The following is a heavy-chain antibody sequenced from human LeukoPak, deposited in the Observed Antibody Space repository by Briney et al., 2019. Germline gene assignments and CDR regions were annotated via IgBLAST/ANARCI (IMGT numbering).Heavy chain of an antibody. Sequence: GGSLRPSCAASGFTFSSYGMHWVRQAPGKGLEWVAFIRYDGSNKYYADSVKGRFTISRDNSKNTLYLQMNSLRAEDTAVYYCAKGDDSSGYFDFDYWGQGTLVTVSS. CDR3: AKGDDSSGYFDFDY. J-gene: IGHJ4*02. V-gene: IGHV3-30*02. D-gene: IGHD3-22*01. CDR1: GFTFSSYG. CDR2: IRYDGSNK.